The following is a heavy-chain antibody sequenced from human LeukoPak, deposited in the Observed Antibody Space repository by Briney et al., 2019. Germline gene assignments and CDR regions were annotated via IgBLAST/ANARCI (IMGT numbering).Heavy chain of an antibody. CDR1: GFTFSSYG. D-gene: IGHD5-12*01. V-gene: IGHV3-30*03. CDR3: ARDVADY. Sequence: GRSLRLSCAASGFTFSSYGMHWVRQAPGKGLEWVAVISYDGSNKYYADSVKGRFTISGDNSKNTLYLQMNSLRAEDTAVYYCARDVADYWGQGTLVTVSS. CDR2: ISYDGSNK. J-gene: IGHJ4*02.